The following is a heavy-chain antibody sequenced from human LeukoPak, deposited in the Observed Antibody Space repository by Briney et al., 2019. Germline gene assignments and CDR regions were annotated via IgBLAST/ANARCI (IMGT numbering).Heavy chain of an antibody. J-gene: IGHJ6*02. D-gene: IGHD5-12*01. CDR1: GFSFSRYW. CDR3: ARDQSSGYDYYYYGMDV. Sequence: GGSLRLSCAASGFSFSRYWMTWVRQAPGKGLEWVANIKEDGTKTYYVGSVKGRFTISRDNAKNSLYLQMNSLRAEDTAVYYCARDQSSGYDYYYYGMDVWGQGTTVTVSS. CDR2: IKEDGTKT. V-gene: IGHV3-7*05.